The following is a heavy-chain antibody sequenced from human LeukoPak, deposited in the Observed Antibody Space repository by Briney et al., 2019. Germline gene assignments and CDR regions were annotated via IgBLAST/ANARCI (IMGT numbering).Heavy chain of an antibody. CDR1: GFTFDDYA. V-gene: IGHV3-9*01. Sequence: GGSLRLSCAASGFTFDDYAMHWVRQAPGKGLEWVSGISWNSGSIGYADSVKGRFTISRDNSKNTLYLQMNSLRAEDTAVYYCARRAGAYSHPYDYWGQGTLVTVSS. CDR2: ISWNSGSI. J-gene: IGHJ4*02. CDR3: ARRAGAYSHPYDY. D-gene: IGHD4/OR15-4a*01.